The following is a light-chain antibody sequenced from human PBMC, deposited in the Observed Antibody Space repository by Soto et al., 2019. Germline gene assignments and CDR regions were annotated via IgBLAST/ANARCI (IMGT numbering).Light chain of an antibody. V-gene: IGKV1-17*03. Sequence: DIQMTQSPSAMSASVGDRVTITCRASQGISYYLAWLQQKSGKVPNRLIYAVSSLQSGVPSRFSGSGSGTEITLTMSGLQPEDFATYYCLQHNSYPRTFGVGTKVEIK. J-gene: IGKJ4*01. CDR2: AVS. CDR1: QGISYY. CDR3: LQHNSYPRT.